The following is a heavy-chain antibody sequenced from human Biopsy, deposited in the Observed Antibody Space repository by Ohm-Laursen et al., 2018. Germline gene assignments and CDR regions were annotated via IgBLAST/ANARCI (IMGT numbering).Heavy chain of an antibody. J-gene: IGHJ1*01. CDR3: ATKLTGYFHH. CDR2: KIPILGTG. D-gene: IGHD3-9*01. V-gene: IGHV1-69*06. Sequence: SVKVSCKAPECTFSNYGVNWVRQAPGQGLEWLGGKIPILGTGNYAQKFQDRVTVAADTSMSTATMELRSLRSDDTAVYYCATKLTGYFHHWGQGTLVIVSS. CDR1: ECTFSNYG.